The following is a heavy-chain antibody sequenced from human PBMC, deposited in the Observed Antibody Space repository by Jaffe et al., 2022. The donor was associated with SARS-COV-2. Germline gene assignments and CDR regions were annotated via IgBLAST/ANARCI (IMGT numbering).Heavy chain of an antibody. J-gene: IGHJ4*02. CDR1: GFTFSSYA. CDR2: ISYDGSNK. Sequence: QVQLVESGGGVVQPGRSLRLSCAASGFTFSSYAMHWVRQAPGKGLEWVAVISYDGSNKYYADSVKGRFTISRDNSKNTLYLQMNSLRAEDTAVYYCAREGPYYDFWSGYPMPFDYWGQGTLVTVSS. D-gene: IGHD3-3*01. V-gene: IGHV3-30-3*01. CDR3: AREGPYYDFWSGYPMPFDY.